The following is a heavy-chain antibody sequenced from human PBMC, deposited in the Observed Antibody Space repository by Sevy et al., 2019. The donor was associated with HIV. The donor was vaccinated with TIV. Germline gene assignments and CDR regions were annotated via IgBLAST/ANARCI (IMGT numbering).Heavy chain of an antibody. CDR2: IRSRLNNYAT. D-gene: IGHD7-27*01. CDR1: GFTFSDSA. CDR3: TTIYWATGGDY. Sequence: GGSLRLSCATSGFTFSDSAMHWVRQASGKGLEWIGRIRSRLNNYATAYAASMKDRFIISRDDSKSTAYLHMNSLRTEDTAMYYCTTIYWATGGDYWGQGTLVTVSS. J-gene: IGHJ4*02. V-gene: IGHV3-73*01.